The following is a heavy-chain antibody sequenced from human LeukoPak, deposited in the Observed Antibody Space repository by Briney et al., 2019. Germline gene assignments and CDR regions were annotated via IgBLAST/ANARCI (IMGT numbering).Heavy chain of an antibody. D-gene: IGHD1-1*01. J-gene: IGHJ5*02. CDR1: GGSISSSSYY. CDR2: IYYSGST. CDR3: ARPVPSRLGWFDP. V-gene: IGHV4-39*01. Sequence: SETLPLTCTVSGGSISSSSYYWGWIRQPPGKGLEWIGSIYYSGSTYYNPSLKSRVSISVHTSKNQFSLKLRSVTAADTAVYYCARPVPSRLGWFDPWGQGTLVTVSS.